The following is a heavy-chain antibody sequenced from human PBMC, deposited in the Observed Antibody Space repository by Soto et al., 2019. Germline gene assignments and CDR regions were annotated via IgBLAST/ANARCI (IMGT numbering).Heavy chain of an antibody. V-gene: IGHV1-69*01. CDR1: GDTFNSYV. CDR2: IITAFGTT. D-gene: IGHD5-18*01. CDR3: TRSYGYTFGGSLDN. J-gene: IGHJ4*02. Sequence: QVQLVQSGPEVKKPGSSVKVSCKASGDTFNSYVITWVRQAPGQGLEWLGGIITAFGTTSYAQNFQDRLTITADEAATPDHMELSSLTSDATAMYYCTRSYGYTFGGSLDNWGQGTLVTVSS.